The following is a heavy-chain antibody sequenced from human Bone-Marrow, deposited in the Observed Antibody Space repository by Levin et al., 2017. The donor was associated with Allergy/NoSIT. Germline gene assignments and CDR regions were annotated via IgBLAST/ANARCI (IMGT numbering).Heavy chain of an antibody. Sequence: GGSLRLSCAASGFSFSTFEMNWVRQAPGKGLEWLSYINNNGGTTHYADSVKGRFTISRENAKNSLFLQMNSLRPEDSAVYYCVREYYGLLAGYYFDYWGQGTLVTVSS. CDR1: GFSFSTFE. CDR2: INNNGGTT. CDR3: VREYYGLLAGYYFDY. J-gene: IGHJ4*02. V-gene: IGHV3-48*03. D-gene: IGHD3-10*01.